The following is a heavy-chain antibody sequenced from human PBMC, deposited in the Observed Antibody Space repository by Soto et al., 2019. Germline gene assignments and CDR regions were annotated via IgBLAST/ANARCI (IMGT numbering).Heavy chain of an antibody. CDR3: AMVDNYVTPTPQDV. CDR1: GYIFVNYG. J-gene: IGHJ6*02. D-gene: IGHD3-16*01. CDR2: ISTYSGNT. Sequence: QVQLVQSGDEVRKPGSSVKVSCKASGYIFVNYGIAWVRQAPGQGLEWMGWISTYSGNTHYASKVQGRLTMTTDTSTSTAYMDLGSLTSDETAVYYCAMVDNYVTPTPQDVWGQGITVTVSS. V-gene: IGHV1-18*01.